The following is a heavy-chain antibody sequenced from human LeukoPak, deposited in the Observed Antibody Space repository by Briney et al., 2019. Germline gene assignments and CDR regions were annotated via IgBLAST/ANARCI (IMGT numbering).Heavy chain of an antibody. V-gene: IGHV4-34*01. CDR2: INQSGST. J-gene: IGHJ5*02. Sequence: PSETLSLTCAVYSGSFNGYYWSWIRQPPGKGLEWIGEINQSGSTKYNPSLESRATISVDTSKNQFSLKLSSMTAADTAVYYCARGPGSGSYFAWFDTWGQGALVTVSS. CDR1: SGSFNGYY. D-gene: IGHD3-10*01. CDR3: ARGPGSGSYFAWFDT.